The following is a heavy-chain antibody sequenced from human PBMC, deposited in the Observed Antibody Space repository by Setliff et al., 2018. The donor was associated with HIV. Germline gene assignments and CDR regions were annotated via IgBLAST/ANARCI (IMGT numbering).Heavy chain of an antibody. V-gene: IGHV4-39*07. CDR1: GGSITSTTYC. Sequence: SETLSLTCSVSGGSITSTTYCWGWVRQPPGKGLEWIGSICYTGRTYSSPSLKSRVTISIDTSKNQFSLKLSSVTAADTAVYYCARGQDILEPSGPFDYWGPGTLVTVSS. CDR3: ARGQDILEPSGPFDY. CDR2: ICYTGRT. J-gene: IGHJ4*02. D-gene: IGHD2-15*01.